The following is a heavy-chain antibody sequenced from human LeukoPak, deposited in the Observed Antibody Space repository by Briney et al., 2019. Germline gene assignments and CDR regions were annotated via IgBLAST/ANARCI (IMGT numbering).Heavy chain of an antibody. J-gene: IGHJ4*02. V-gene: IGHV1-2*02. CDR3: ARNKEGKSLDY. CDR1: GYSFADYY. Sequence: ASVKVSCKASGYSFADYYIHWVRQAPGQGLEWMAWMNPNSGGTSYAQKFQGRVTMTRDTSISTAYMELSRLRFDDTAVYYCARNKEGKSLDYWGQGTLVTVSS. CDR2: MNPNSGGT.